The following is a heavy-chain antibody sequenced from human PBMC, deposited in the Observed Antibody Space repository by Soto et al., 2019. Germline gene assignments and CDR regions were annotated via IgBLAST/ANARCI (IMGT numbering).Heavy chain of an antibody. Sequence: PGGSLRLSCTPSGFIVSHNYMSLVRQAPGTGLEWVSVIYSSGTTYYADSVKGRSTISRDDSKNTLYLQMNSLRAEDTAVYYCARGITGTTFDYWGQGTLVTVSS. V-gene: IGHV3-53*01. J-gene: IGHJ4*02. CDR1: GFIVSHNY. CDR3: ARGITGTTFDY. CDR2: IYSSGTT. D-gene: IGHD1-20*01.